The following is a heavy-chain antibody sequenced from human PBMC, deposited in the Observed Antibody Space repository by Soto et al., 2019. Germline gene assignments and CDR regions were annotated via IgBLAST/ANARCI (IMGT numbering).Heavy chain of an antibody. D-gene: IGHD6-13*01. CDR2: IRGSNTM. CDR1: GFRFIDFS. J-gene: IGHJ4*02. V-gene: IGHV3-48*02. CDR3: ARDLSWAFDH. Sequence: WGFLRLSCAASGFRFIDFSISWVRQAPWKWLEWISYIRGSNTMYYADSVKGRFTISRDSAKNSLYLQMNSLRDEDTAVYYCARDLSWAFDHWGQGALVTVSS.